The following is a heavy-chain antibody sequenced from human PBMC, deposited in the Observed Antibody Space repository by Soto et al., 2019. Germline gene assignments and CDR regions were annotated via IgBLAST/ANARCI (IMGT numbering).Heavy chain of an antibody. V-gene: IGHV1-46*01. CDR1: GYTFTSYY. J-gene: IGHJ4*02. D-gene: IGHD6-19*01. Sequence: ASVKVSCKASGYTFTSYYMHWVRQAPGQGLEWMGVINPGGGSTSYAQKLHGGVTMTRDTSTSTVYMELSSLRSEDTAVYYCARGLAVAYSPALLWGQGTLVTVSS. CDR3: ARGLAVAYSPALL. CDR2: INPGGGST.